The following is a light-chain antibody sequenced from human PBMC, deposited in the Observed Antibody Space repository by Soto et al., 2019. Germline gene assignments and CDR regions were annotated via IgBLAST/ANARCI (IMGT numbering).Light chain of an antibody. V-gene: IGKV3-15*01. CDR1: QSVSSN. J-gene: IGKJ1*01. Sequence: EIVMTQSPATLSVSAGERATLSCRASQSVSSNLAWYQQKPGQAPRLLIYGASTRATGIPARFSGSGSGTEFTLTISSLQSEDFAVYYCQQYNNWPGTLGQGTKVDIK. CDR2: GAS. CDR3: QQYNNWPGT.